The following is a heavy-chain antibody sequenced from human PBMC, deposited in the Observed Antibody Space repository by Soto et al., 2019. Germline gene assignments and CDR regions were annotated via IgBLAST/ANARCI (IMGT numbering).Heavy chain of an antibody. CDR3: ARAVVVVVRNVPDYFDY. J-gene: IGHJ4*02. CDR1: GYAVNSGYH. D-gene: IGHD2-15*01. Sequence: PSETLPLTCGVSGYAVNSGYHAVWIRQSPGKRLKWMRNMYHGGFSYDNPSLKSRLTISLDTWKNRCSLNWSSFTAADTAVYYCARAVVVVVRNVPDYFDYWGKGMLVTVSS. CDR2: MYHGGFS. V-gene: IGHV4-38-2*01.